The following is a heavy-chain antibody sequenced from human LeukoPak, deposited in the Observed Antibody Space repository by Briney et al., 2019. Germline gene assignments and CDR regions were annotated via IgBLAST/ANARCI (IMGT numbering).Heavy chain of an antibody. Sequence: GGSLRLSCAASGFTFSDYYMSWIRQAPGKGLEWVSYISSSGSTIYYADSVKGRFTISRDNAKNSLYLQMNSLRAEDTAVYYCARERQMYYDILTGYYMGDAFDIWGQGTMVTVSS. J-gene: IGHJ3*02. CDR2: ISSSGSTI. CDR1: GFTFSDYY. V-gene: IGHV3-11*01. D-gene: IGHD3-9*01. CDR3: ARERQMYYDILTGYYMGDAFDI.